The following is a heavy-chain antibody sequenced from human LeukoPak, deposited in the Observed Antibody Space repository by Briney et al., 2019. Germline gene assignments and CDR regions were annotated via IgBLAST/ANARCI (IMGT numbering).Heavy chain of an antibody. D-gene: IGHD2-2*02. CDR1: GFTFSDYY. Sequence: GGSLRLSCAASGFTFSDYYMRWIRQAPGKGLECVSYISSSGSTIYYADSVNGRFTISRDNAKNSLYLQMNSLSAEDTAVYYCARCCSSTSCYNDYYYYGMDVWGQGTTVTVSS. CDR3: ARCCSSTSCYNDYYYYGMDV. CDR2: ISSSGSTI. V-gene: IGHV3-11*01. J-gene: IGHJ6*02.